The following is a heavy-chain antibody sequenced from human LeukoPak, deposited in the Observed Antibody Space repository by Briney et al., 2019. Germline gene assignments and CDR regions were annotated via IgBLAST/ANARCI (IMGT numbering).Heavy chain of an antibody. Sequence: GGSLRLSCAASGFTFSSYWMSWVRQAPAKGLEWVANIKQDGSEKYYVDSVKGRFTISRDNAKNSLYLQMNSLRAEDTAVYYCARDGPTLYYDFWSGYYPSFDYWGQGTLVTVSS. V-gene: IGHV3-7*05. CDR3: ARDGPTLYYDFWSGYYPSFDY. J-gene: IGHJ4*02. CDR1: GFTFSSYW. D-gene: IGHD3-3*01. CDR2: IKQDGSEK.